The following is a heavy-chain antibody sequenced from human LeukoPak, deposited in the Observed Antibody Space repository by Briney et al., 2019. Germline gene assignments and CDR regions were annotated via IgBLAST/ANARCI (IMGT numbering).Heavy chain of an antibody. CDR1: GGTFSSYA. CDR3: ARGGYDFWSGSLYYYYYMDV. D-gene: IGHD3-3*01. CDR2: IIPIFGTA. V-gene: IGHV1-69*13. J-gene: IGHJ6*03. Sequence: ASVKVSCKASGGTFSSYAISWVRQAPGQGLEWMGGIIPIFGTANYAQKFQGRVTITADESTSTAYMELSSLRSEDTAVYYCARGGYDFWSGSLYYYYYMDVWGKGTTVTVPS.